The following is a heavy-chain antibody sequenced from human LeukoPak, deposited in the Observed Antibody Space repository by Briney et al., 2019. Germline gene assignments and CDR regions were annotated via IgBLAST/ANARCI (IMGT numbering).Heavy chain of an antibody. J-gene: IGHJ4*02. CDR1: GFTFSSYS. CDR2: ISSSSSYI. Sequence: PGGSLRLSCAASGFTFSSYSMNWVRQAPGKGLEWVSSISSSSSYIYYADSVKGRFTISRDNAKNSLYLQMNSLRAEDTAVYYCAREKIQLGDAYGYWGQGTLVTVSS. D-gene: IGHD5-18*01. V-gene: IGHV3-21*01. CDR3: AREKIQLGDAYGY.